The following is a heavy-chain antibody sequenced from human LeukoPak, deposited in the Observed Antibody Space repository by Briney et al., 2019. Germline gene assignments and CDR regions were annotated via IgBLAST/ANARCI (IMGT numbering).Heavy chain of an antibody. CDR1: GDSVSSNSAA. CDR2: SYYRSYWYN. D-gene: IGHD3-22*01. V-gene: IGHV6-1*01. CDR3: ARDSSGSYYWFDY. J-gene: IGHJ4*02. Sequence: SQTLSLTCAISGDSVSSNSAAWNWIRQSPSRGLESLVRSYYRSYWYNDYAVSVKSRLTITPDTSKNQFSLQLNSVTPEDTAVYYCARDSSGSYYWFDYWGQGTLVTVSS.